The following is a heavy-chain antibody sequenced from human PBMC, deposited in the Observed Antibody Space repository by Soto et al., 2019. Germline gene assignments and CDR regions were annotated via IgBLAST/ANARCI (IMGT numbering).Heavy chain of an antibody. V-gene: IGHV1-69*14. J-gene: IGHJ4*02. CDR1: GATFSSYA. Sequence: HVQLVQSGAEVRQPASSGKVSCNTSGATFSSYAITWVRQAPGQGLEWMGGIVPTVDTSTYAQKCQDRVTSTDDKFTNTVYMEASSLRSDETAVYYGVSVVAIPGYPDNWGQGTLVTVSS. CDR2: IVPTVDTS. D-gene: IGHD5-12*01. CDR3: VSVVAIPGYPDN.